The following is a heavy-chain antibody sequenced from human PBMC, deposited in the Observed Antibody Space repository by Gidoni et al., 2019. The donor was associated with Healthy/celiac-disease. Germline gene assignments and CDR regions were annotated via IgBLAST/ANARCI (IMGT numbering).Heavy chain of an antibody. Sequence: QVQLVQSGAEVKKPGSSVKVSCQASGGTFSSSAISWVRQAPGQGLEWMGGIIPIFGTANYAQKFQGRVTITADESTSTAYMELSSLRSEDTAVYYCARSPGGYCSGGSCYSKGYMDVWGKGTTVTVSS. CDR3: ARSPGGYCSGGSCYSKGYMDV. V-gene: IGHV1-69*01. D-gene: IGHD2-15*01. CDR2: IIPIFGTA. CDR1: GGTFSSSA. J-gene: IGHJ6*03.